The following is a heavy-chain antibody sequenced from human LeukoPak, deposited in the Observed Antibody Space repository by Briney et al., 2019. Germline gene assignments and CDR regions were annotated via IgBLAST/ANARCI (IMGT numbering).Heavy chain of an antibody. V-gene: IGHV3-33*01. CDR2: IWYDGSNK. Sequence: GGSLRLSCAASGFTFSSYGMHWVRQAPGKGLEWVAVIWYDGSNKYYADSVKGRFTISRDNSKSTLYLQMNSLRAEDTAVYYCARDYGDYYFDYWGQGTLVTVSS. J-gene: IGHJ4*02. D-gene: IGHD4-17*01. CDR3: ARDYGDYYFDY. CDR1: GFTFSSYG.